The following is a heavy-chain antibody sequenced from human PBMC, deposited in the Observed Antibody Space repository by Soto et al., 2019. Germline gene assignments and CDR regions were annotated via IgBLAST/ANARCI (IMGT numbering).Heavy chain of an antibody. CDR2: IYYSGST. CDR1: GGSLSGYY. V-gene: IGHV4-59*01. J-gene: IGHJ6*02. CDR3: ARDKGDEDTAMVWYYYYGMDV. D-gene: IGHD5-18*01. Sequence: SETLSLTCTVSGGSLSGYYWSWIRQPPGKGLEWIGYIYYSGSTNYNPSLKSRVTISVDTSKNQFSLKLSSVTAADTAVYYCARDKGDEDTAMVWYYYYGMDVWGQGTTVTVSS.